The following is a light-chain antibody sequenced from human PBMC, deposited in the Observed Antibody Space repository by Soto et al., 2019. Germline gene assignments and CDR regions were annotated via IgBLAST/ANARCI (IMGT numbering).Light chain of an antibody. CDR3: CSYAGGSIYVL. J-gene: IGLJ2*01. Sequence: QSALTQPASVSGSPGQSITISCTGTSGDVGNFNLVSWYQHHPGKAPNLIISEVSKRPSGVSNRFSGSKSGNTASLTIFGLQAGDEADYYCCSYAGGSIYVLFGGGTKVTVL. CDR2: EVS. CDR1: SGDVGNFNL. V-gene: IGLV2-23*02.